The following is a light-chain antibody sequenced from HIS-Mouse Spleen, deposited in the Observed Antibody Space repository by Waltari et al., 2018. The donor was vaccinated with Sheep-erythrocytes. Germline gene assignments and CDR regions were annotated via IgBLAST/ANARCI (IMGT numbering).Light chain of an antibody. J-gene: IGLJ1*01. V-gene: IGLV2-8*01. CDR2: EVS. CDR3: SSYTSSSTLV. Sequence: QSALTQPPSASGSPGQSVTIPCTGTSSDVGGYNYVSWYQQHPGKAPRLTIYEVSKRPSGVPDRFSVSKSGNTASLTISGLQAEDEADYYCSSYTSSSTLVFGTGTKVTVL. CDR1: SSDVGGYNY.